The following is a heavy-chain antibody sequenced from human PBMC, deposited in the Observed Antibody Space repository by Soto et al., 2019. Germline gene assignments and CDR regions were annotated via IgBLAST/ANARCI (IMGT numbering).Heavy chain of an antibody. CDR2: SAYNGNT. CDR3: ARGGYCSSRSCPQLDH. Sequence: QIQLVQSGAEVKRPGASVKVACKASGYSLTNYGTSWMRQAPGQGLEWMGWSAYNGNTNYAQKFQGRVTMTTDTSTSTAYMELRSLRSDDTAIYFCARGGYCSSRSCPQLDHWGQGTLVTVSP. CDR1: GYSLTNYG. V-gene: IGHV1-18*01. J-gene: IGHJ4*02. D-gene: IGHD2-2*01.